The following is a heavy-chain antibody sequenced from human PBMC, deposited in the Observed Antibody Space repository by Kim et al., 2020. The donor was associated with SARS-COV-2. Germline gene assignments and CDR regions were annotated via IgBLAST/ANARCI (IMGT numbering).Heavy chain of an antibody. CDR3: ARGGGIAAAGTRDY. CDR2: IYYSGST. CDR1: GGSISSYY. Sequence: SETLSLTCTVSGGSISSYYWSWIRQPPGKGLEWIGYIYYSGSTNYNPSLKSRVTISVDTSKNQFSLKLSSVTAADTAVYYCARGGGIAAAGTRDYWGQGTLVTVSS. V-gene: IGHV4-59*13. D-gene: IGHD6-13*01. J-gene: IGHJ4*02.